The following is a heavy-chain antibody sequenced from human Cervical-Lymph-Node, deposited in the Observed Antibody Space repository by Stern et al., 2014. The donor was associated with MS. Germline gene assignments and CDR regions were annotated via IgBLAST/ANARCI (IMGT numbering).Heavy chain of an antibody. J-gene: IGHJ2*01. CDR1: GGAVSDYY. CDR3: ARDPSTTASDWFFDL. CDR2: IYDTGTT. V-gene: IGHV4-59*02. Sequence: QVQLVESGPGLVKPSETLSLTCTVSGGAVSDYYWTWIRQRPGKGLEWIGYIYDTGTTNYNPSLHSRVTITLDTSQNQVSLRLRSVTAADTAVYYCARDPSTTASDWFFDLWGRGSLVTVSS. D-gene: IGHD2-21*02.